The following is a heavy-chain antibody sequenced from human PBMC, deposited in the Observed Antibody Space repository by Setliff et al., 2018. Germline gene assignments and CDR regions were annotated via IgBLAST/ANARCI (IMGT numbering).Heavy chain of an antibody. CDR3: ARARPATIAGVVPGVADFGIDV. V-gene: IGHV4-4*07. D-gene: IGHD2-2*01. J-gene: IGHJ6*02. CDR2: IHSSGTT. Sequence: SETLSLTCTISGGSINNYYWNWIRQSADKGLEWIGRIHSSGTTNYNPSLKSRATISLEMSKNQFSLTLSSVTAADTAVYYCARARPATIAGVVPGVADFGIDVWGQGTTVTVSS. CDR1: GGSINNYY.